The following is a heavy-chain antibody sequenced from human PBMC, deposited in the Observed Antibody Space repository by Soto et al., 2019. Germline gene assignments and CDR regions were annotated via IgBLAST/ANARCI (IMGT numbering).Heavy chain of an antibody. CDR3: AREGTSSWENYYYYMDV. D-gene: IGHD6-13*01. CDR1: GFTFSSYS. J-gene: IGHJ6*03. V-gene: IGHV3-21*01. Sequence: GGSLRLSCAASGFTFSSYSMNWVRQAPGKGLEWVSSISSSSSYIYYADSVKGRFTISRDNAKNSLYLQMNSLRAEDTAVYYCAREGTSSWENYYYYMDVWGKGTTVTVSS. CDR2: ISSSSSYI.